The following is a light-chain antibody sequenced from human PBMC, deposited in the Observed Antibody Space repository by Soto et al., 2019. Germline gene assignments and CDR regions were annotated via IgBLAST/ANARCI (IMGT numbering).Light chain of an antibody. CDR3: NSFTTSSTYV. CDR1: TSDVGLYNY. V-gene: IGLV2-14*03. CDR2: DVS. Sequence: QSVLTQPASVSGSPGQSISLSCTGNTSDVGLYNYVSWYQQHPGKAPKLMIYDVSYRPSWVSNRFSGSKSGITASLTISGLQAEDEADYYCNSFTTSSTYVFGTGTKVTVL. J-gene: IGLJ1*01.